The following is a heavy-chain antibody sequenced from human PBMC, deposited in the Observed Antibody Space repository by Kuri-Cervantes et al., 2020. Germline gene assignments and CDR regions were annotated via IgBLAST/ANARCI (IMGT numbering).Heavy chain of an antibody. J-gene: IGHJ4*02. CDR1: GFTFSSYA. D-gene: IGHD5-18*01. CDR2: IKQDGSEK. V-gene: IGHV3-7*01. Sequence: GESLKISCAASGFTFSSYAMSWVRQAPGKGLEWVANIKQDGSEKYYVDSVKGRFTISRDNAKNSLYLQINSLGAEDTAVYYCAREYSYGFNLGYWGQGTLVTVSS. CDR3: AREYSYGFNLGY.